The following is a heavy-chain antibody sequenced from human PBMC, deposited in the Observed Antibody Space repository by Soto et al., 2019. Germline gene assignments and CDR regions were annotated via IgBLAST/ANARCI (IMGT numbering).Heavy chain of an antibody. CDR1: GFRFEQYV. D-gene: IGHD3-10*01. V-gene: IGHV3-9*01. Sequence: VQVVASGGGLVQPGRSLRLSCAVSGFRFEQYVMHWVRQAPGKGLECVSTVSPTGDTVAYADSVEGRFTVSRDNAKNFLILQKDHPKSDDTAFYYCLKDAPNGSIDDWGQGTLVTVSS. J-gene: IGHJ4*02. CDR2: VSPTGDTV. CDR3: LKDAPNGSIDD.